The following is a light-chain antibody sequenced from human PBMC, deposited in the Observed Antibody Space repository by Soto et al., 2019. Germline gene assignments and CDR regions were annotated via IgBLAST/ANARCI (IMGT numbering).Light chain of an antibody. J-gene: IGLJ1*01. CDR2: SNN. V-gene: IGLV1-44*01. CDR1: SSKIGSNT. CDR3: AAWDDSLNGYV. Sequence: QSVLTQPPSASGTPGQRVTISCSGSSSKIGSNTVNWYQQLPGTAPKLLIYSNNQRPSGVPDRFSGSKSGTSASLAISGRQSEGEADYYCAAWDDSLNGYVFGTGTKLTVL.